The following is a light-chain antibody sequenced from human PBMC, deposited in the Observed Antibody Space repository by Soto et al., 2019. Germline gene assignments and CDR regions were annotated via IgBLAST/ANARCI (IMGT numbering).Light chain of an antibody. V-gene: IGKV1-5*01. CDR2: DAS. Sequence: DIQMTQTHSTLSASVGDRVTITCRASQSISSWLAWYQQKPGKAPKLLIYDASSLESGVPSRFSGSGSGTEFTLTISSLQPDDFATYYCQQYNSYSPTFGQGTKVDIK. CDR1: QSISSW. CDR3: QQYNSYSPT. J-gene: IGKJ1*01.